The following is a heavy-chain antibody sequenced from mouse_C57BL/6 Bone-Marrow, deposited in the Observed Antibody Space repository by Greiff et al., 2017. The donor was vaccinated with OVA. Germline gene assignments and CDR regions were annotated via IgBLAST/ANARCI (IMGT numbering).Heavy chain of an antibody. J-gene: IGHJ3*01. Sequence: QVQLQQSGAELARPGASVKLSCKASGYTFTSYGISWVKQRTGQGLEWIGEIYPRSGNTYYNEKFKGKATLTADKSSSTAYMELRSLTSEDSAVYFCARGYYYGLDWFAYWGQGTLVTVSA. CDR1: GYTFTSYG. CDR2: IYPRSGNT. D-gene: IGHD1-1*01. V-gene: IGHV1-81*01. CDR3: ARGYYYGLDWFAY.